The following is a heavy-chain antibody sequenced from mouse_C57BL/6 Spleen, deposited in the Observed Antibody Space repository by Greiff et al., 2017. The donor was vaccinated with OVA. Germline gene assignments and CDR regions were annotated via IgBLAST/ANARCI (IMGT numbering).Heavy chain of an antibody. CDR3: ARGEEGYDYDGYAMDD. CDR1: GYTFTTYP. Sequence: VQLQQSGAELVKPGASVKMSCKASGYTFTTYPIEWMKQNHGKSLEWIGNFHPYNDDTKYNEKFKGKATLTVEKSSSTVYLELSRLTSDDSAVYYCARGEEGYDYDGYAMDDWGQGTSVTVSS. V-gene: IGHV1-47*01. D-gene: IGHD2-4*01. CDR2: FHPYNDDT. J-gene: IGHJ4*01.